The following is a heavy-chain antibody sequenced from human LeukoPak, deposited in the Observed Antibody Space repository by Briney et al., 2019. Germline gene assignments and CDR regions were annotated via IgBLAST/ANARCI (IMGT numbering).Heavy chain of an antibody. CDR2: IATSGST. CDR1: GGSISSYY. CDR3: ARFPGAMDAFDI. V-gene: IGHV4-4*07. J-gene: IGHJ3*02. D-gene: IGHD1-26*01. Sequence: PSETLSLTCTVSGGSISSYYWSWIRQPAGKGLEWIGRIATSGSTNYNPSLKSRVTMSVDMSKNQFSLKLRSVTAADTAVYYCARFPGAMDAFDIWGQGTMVTVSS.